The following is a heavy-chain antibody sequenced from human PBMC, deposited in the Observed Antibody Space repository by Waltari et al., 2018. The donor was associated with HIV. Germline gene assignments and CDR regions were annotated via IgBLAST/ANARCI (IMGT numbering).Heavy chain of an antibody. CDR1: GGTLSSSHW. Sequence: QVQLQESGPGLVKPSATLSPTCDVSGGTLSSSHWWIWVPQHPGKGLEWIGEIYHSGNTNYNPSLESRVTISVDKSKNQFSLKLRSVTAADTAVYYCARESMITPYYFDNWGQGTLVTVSS. V-gene: IGHV4-4*02. CDR2: IYHSGNT. CDR3: ARESMITPYYFDN. D-gene: IGHD1-20*01. J-gene: IGHJ4*02.